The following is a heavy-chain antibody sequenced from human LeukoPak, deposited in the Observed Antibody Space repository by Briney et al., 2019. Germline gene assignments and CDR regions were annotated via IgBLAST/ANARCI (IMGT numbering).Heavy chain of an antibody. Sequence: PGGSLRLSCAASGFTFSTYAMSWVRQAPGKGLEWVTTISGSGGGTYFADSVKGRFTISRDNSKNTLYLQMNNLRAEDTAVYYCARKSASGNYPLDYWGQGTLVTVSS. CDR2: ISGSGGGT. CDR3: ARKSASGNYPLDY. V-gene: IGHV3-23*01. J-gene: IGHJ4*02. CDR1: GFTFSTYA. D-gene: IGHD3-10*01.